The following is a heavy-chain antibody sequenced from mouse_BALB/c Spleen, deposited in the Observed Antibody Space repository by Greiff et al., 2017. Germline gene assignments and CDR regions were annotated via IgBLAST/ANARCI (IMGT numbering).Heavy chain of an antibody. V-gene: IGHV1S22*01. CDR3: TRYGSRGAMDY. Sequence: LQQPGSELVRPGASVKLSCKASGYTFTSYWMHWVKQRPGQGLEWIGNIYPGSGSTNYDEKFKSKATLTVDTSSSTAYMQLSSLASEDSAVYYCTRYGSRGAMDYWGQGTSVTVSS. CDR2: IYPGSGST. J-gene: IGHJ4*01. D-gene: IGHD1-1*01. CDR1: GYTFTSYW.